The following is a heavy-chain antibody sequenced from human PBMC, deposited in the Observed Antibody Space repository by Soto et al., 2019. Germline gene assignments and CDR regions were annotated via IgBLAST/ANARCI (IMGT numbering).Heavy chain of an antibody. J-gene: IGHJ6*02. Sequence: EVQLVDSGGGLVQPGGSLRLSCAASGFTFSIYWMHWVRQAPGKGLVWVSRINSDGRRTSYADSVKGRFTISRDNTKNTLYLEMNRQRAEETDVYYCARAGGVGAVNFYYYGMDVWGQGTTVTVS. CDR3: ARAGGVGAVNFYYYGMDV. V-gene: IGHV3-74*01. D-gene: IGHD1-26*01. CDR2: INSDGRRT. CDR1: GFTFSIYW.